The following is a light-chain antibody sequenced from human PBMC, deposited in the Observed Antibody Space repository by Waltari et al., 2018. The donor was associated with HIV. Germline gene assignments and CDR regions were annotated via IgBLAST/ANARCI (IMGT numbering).Light chain of an antibody. V-gene: IGLV2-14*03. Sequence: SAVTQPASVSGLPGQSITISCTGGDSDFGLYNFVSWYQQHPGIVPRLILYDVDSRAPVISDRFSGSRSGPTASLNISRLRAEDEADYYCASFTGDDTLLFGGGTKVTVL. CDR1: DSDFGLYNF. J-gene: IGLJ3*02. CDR3: ASFTGDDTLL. CDR2: DVD.